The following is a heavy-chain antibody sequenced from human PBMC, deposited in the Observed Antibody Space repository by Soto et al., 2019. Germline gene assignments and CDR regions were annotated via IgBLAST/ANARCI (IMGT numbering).Heavy chain of an antibody. V-gene: IGHV5-51*01. CDR2: IYPAYSDT. CDR1: GYSFTIYW. CDR3: ARPSDTSGWYDF. D-gene: IGHD6-19*01. J-gene: IGHJ5*01. Sequence: PGESLKISCKGSGYSFTIYWIGWVRQMSGKGLELMGIIYPAYSDTRYSPSFQGQVTISANKSISTTYLQWSSLKASDTAIYYCARPSDTSGWYDFWGPGTLVTVSS.